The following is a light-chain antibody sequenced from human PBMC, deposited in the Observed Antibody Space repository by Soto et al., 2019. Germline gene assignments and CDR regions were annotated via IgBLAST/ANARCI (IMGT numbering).Light chain of an antibody. CDR1: QSISNY. CDR2: GAY. V-gene: IGKV1-39*01. Sequence: DIQMTQSPSSLSASVGDRVTITCRASQSISNYLNWYQQKPGKAPKLLIYGAYNLQSGVPSRFSGSGSGTDFTLTITSLQPEDFATYYCQQSCGAPIIFGQGTRLEIK. CDR3: QQSCGAPII. J-gene: IGKJ5*01.